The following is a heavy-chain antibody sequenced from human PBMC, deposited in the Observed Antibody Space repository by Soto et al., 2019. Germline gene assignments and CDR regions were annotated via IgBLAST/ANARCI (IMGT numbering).Heavy chain of an antibody. CDR1: GGSVSCSSVT. CDR3: VRLIGNSWLDF. D-gene: IGHD1-26*01. Sequence: SQTPSLTCAISGGSVSCSSVTWDWVRHSPSRGLEWLGRTYYRSKRYNDSAESVKSRITINPDTSKNQFSLHLNSVTPEDTAVYYCVRLIGNSWLDFWGQGTLVTVSS. J-gene: IGHJ5*01. V-gene: IGHV6-1*01. CDR2: TYYRSKRYN.